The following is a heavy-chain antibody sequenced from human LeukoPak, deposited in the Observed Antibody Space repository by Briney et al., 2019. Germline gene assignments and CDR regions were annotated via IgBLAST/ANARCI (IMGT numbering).Heavy chain of an antibody. Sequence: ASVKVSCKASGYTFTGYYMHWVRQAPGQGLEWMGWISGYSGNTNYAQKFQGRVTMTTDTSTSTAYMELGGLRSDDTAVYYCAKDRSSSAREDWGQGTLVTVSS. J-gene: IGHJ4*02. V-gene: IGHV1-18*04. CDR2: ISGYSGNT. D-gene: IGHD6-6*01. CDR3: AKDRSSSARED. CDR1: GYTFTGYY.